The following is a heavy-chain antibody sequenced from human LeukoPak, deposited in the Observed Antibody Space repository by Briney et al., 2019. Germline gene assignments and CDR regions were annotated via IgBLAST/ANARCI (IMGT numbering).Heavy chain of an antibody. CDR3: AKDMVRGVIIPPYFDY. CDR2: ISWNSGSI. V-gene: IGHV3-9*01. CDR1: GFTFDDYA. D-gene: IGHD3-10*01. Sequence: PGGSLRLSCAASGFTFDDYAMHWVRQAPGKGLEWVSGISWNSGSIGYADSVKGRFTISRDNAKNSLYLQMNSLRAEDTALYYCAKDMVRGVIIPPYFDYWGQGTLVTVSS. J-gene: IGHJ4*02.